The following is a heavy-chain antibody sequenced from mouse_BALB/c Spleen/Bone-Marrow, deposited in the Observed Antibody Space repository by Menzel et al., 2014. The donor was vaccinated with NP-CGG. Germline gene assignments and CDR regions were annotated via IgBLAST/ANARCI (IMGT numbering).Heavy chain of an antibody. CDR3: ARRYDYAMDY. J-gene: IGHJ4*01. CDR2: INPSSGYT. V-gene: IGHV1-4*01. Sequence: ESGAELARPGASVKMSCKASGYTFTSYTMHWVNQRPGQGLEWIGYINPSSGYTNYNQKFKDKATLTADKSSSTAYMQLSSLTSEDSVGYYCARRYDYAMDYWGQGPSATVPS. CDR1: GYTFTSYT. D-gene: IGHD2-14*01.